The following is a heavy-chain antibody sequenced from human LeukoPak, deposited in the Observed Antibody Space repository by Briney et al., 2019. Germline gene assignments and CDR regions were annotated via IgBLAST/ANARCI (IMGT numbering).Heavy chain of an antibody. D-gene: IGHD2-2*01. CDR2: IKQDGGEK. CDR3: ARHFYCSGSTCYSYGMDV. CDR1: GFTFSTYW. J-gene: IGHJ6*04. Sequence: GGSLRLSCTASGFTFSTYWMIWVRQAPGKGLEWGAIIKQDGGEKYYVDSVTGRFTISSDHAETSLFLQMNSLRAEDTAVYYSARHFYCSGSTCYSYGMDVWGEGTTVTVSS. V-gene: IGHV3-7*01.